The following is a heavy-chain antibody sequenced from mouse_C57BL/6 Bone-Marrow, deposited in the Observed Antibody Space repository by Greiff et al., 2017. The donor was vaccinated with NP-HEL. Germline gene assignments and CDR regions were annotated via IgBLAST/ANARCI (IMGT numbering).Heavy chain of an antibody. Sequence: QVQLQQPGAELVKPGASVKVSCKASGYTFTSYWMHWVKQRPGQGLEWIGRIHPSDSGTNYNQKLQGKATLTVDKSSSTAYMQLSSLTSEDSAVYYCAIWGGGPPFAYWGQGTLVTVSA. D-gene: IGHD1-1*02. CDR2: IHPSDSGT. V-gene: IGHV1-74*01. CDR3: AIWGGGPPFAY. CDR1: GYTFTSYW. J-gene: IGHJ3*01.